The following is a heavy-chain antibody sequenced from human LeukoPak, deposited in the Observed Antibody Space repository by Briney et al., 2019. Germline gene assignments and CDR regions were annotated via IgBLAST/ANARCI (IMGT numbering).Heavy chain of an antibody. D-gene: IGHD3-10*01. CDR2: IKSKAYGGTT. CDR3: TRDAAHYYGSGRPI. V-gene: IGHV3-49*03. J-gene: IGHJ3*02. CDR1: GFTFSSYG. Sequence: GGSLRLSCAAPGFTFSSYGMHWFRQAPGNETEWVGFIKSKAYGGTTEYAASVKGRFTISRDDSKSIAYLQMNSLKTEDTAVYYCTRDAAHYYGSGRPIWGQGTMVTVSS.